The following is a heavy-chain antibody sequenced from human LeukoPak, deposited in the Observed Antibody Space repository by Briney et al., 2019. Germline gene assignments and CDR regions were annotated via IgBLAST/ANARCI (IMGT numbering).Heavy chain of an antibody. Sequence: PGGSLRLSCAASGFTVSSNYMSWVRQAPGKGLEWVSVIYSGGSTYYADSVKGRFTISRDNSKNTLYLQMNSLRAEDTAVYYCARDYTVVTPSGAFDIWGRGTMVTVSS. J-gene: IGHJ3*02. CDR1: GFTVSSNY. CDR3: ARDYTVVTPSGAFDI. D-gene: IGHD4-23*01. CDR2: IYSGGST. V-gene: IGHV3-53*01.